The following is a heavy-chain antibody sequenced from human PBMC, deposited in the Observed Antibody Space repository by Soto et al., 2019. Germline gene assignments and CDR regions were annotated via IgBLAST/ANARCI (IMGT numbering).Heavy chain of an antibody. Sequence: GASVKVSCKASGGTFSSYASSWVRQAPGQGLEWMGGIIPIFGTANYAQKFQGRVTITADESTSTAYMELSSLRSEDTDVYYCATLPPAMGLTWGMDVLGQGTTVTVCS. CDR2: IIPIFGTA. CDR1: GGTFSSYA. V-gene: IGHV1-69*13. D-gene: IGHD2-2*01. J-gene: IGHJ6*02. CDR3: ATLPPAMGLTWGMDV.